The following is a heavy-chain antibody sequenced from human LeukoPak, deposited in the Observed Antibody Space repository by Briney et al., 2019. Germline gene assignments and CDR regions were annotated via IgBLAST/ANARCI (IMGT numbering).Heavy chain of an antibody. CDR2: IYYSGST. CDR3: ARLRDWGPTLSYWYFDL. Sequence: SETLSLTCTVSGGSISSSSYYWGWIRPPPGKGLEWIGSIYYSGSTYYNPSLKSRVTISVDTSKNQFSLNLNSVTAADTAVYYCARLRDWGPTLSYWYFDLWGRGTLVTVSS. J-gene: IGHJ2*01. D-gene: IGHD7-27*01. V-gene: IGHV4-39*07. CDR1: GGSISSSSYY.